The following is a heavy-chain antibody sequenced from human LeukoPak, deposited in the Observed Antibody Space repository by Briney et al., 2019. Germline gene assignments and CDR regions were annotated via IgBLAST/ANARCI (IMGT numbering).Heavy chain of an antibody. V-gene: IGHV4-31*03. CDR1: GGSISSGGYY. CDR2: IYYSGST. D-gene: IGHD4-17*01. Sequence: PSETLSLTCTVSGGSISSGGYYWSWIRQHPGKGLEWIGYIYYSGSTYYNPSLKSRVTISVDTSKNQFTLKLSSVTAADTAVYYCARGDYGDYVFDYWGQGTLVTVSS. J-gene: IGHJ4*02. CDR3: ARGDYGDYVFDY.